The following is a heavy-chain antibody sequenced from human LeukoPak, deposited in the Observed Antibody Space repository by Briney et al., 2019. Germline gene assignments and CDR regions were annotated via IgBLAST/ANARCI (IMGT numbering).Heavy chain of an antibody. D-gene: IGHD4-23*01. V-gene: IGHV4-34*01. Sequence: SETLSLTCTVSGGSISSYYWSWIRQPPGKGLEWIGEINHSGSTNYNPSLKSRVTISVDTSKNQFSLKLSSVTAADTAVYYCASQVVTLGPDAFDIWGQGTMVTVSS. CDR1: GGSISSYY. J-gene: IGHJ3*02. CDR3: ASQVVTLGPDAFDI. CDR2: INHSGST.